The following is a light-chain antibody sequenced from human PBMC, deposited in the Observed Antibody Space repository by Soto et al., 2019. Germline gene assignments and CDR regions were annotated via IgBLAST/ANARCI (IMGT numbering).Light chain of an antibody. CDR3: QQY. CDR1: QTISSW. V-gene: IGKV1-5*03. CDR2: KAS. Sequence: PITQSSSTLSASVIERVTITCRASQTISSWLAWFQQRPGRAPKFFIYKASSLKNGVPLRFSGSGSGTQFTLTNSSLQPDDFATYNSQQYIGRGTKVDIK. J-gene: IGKJ1*01.